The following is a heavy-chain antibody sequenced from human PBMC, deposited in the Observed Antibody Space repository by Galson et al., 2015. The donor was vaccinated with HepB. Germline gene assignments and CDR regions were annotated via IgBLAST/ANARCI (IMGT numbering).Heavy chain of an antibody. CDR1: GFTFSSYG. CDR3: ARGHPAYTSGWYAPSFGY. V-gene: IGHV3-30*03. Sequence: SLRLSCAASGFTFSSYGMHWVRQAPGKGLEWVAVISYDGSNKYYADSVKGRFTISRDNSKNTLYLQMNSLRGEDTAVYYCARGHPAYTSGWYAPSFGYWGQGTLVTVSS. J-gene: IGHJ4*02. D-gene: IGHD6-19*01. CDR2: ISYDGSNK.